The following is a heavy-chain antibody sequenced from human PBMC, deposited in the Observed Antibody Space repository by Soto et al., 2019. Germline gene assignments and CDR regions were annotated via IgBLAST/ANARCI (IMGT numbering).Heavy chain of an antibody. J-gene: IGHJ4*02. V-gene: IGHV1-18*01. CDR2: ISAYNDNT. CDR1: GYTFSSYG. CDR3: ARESPPADY. Sequence: QVQLVQSGAEVKKPGASVKVSCKASGYTFSSYGISWVRQAPGQGLEWMGWISAYNDNTKYAHNLQGRVTMTTDTATSTSFMELRSLRSDDTAVYYCARESPPADYWGQGTLVTVSS.